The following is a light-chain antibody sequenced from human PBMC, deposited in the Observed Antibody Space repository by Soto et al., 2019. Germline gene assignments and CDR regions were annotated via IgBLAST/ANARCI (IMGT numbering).Light chain of an antibody. CDR3: QQYNNWPPYT. V-gene: IGKV3-15*01. CDR2: GAS. J-gene: IGKJ2*01. Sequence: EIVMTQSPATLSVSPGERATLSCRASQSVSSNLAWYQQKPGQAPTLLIYGASTRSTGIPARFSGRGSGTAFTLTISSLQSEDFAVYYCQQYNNWPPYTFGQGTKLEIK. CDR1: QSVSSN.